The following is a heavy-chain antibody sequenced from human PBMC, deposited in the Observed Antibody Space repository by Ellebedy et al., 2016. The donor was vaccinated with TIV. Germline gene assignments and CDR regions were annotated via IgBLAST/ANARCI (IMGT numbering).Heavy chain of an antibody. V-gene: IGHV1-69*13. CDR2: IIPIFGTA. D-gene: IGHD3/OR15-3a*01. CDR1: GGTFSSYA. J-gene: IGHJ4*02. Sequence: SVKVSXXASGGTFSSYAISWVRQAPGQGLEWMGGIIPIFGTANYAQKFQGRVTITADESTSTAYMELSSLRSEDTAVYYCARVDSSLIFDYWGQGTLVTVSS. CDR3: ARVDSSLIFDY.